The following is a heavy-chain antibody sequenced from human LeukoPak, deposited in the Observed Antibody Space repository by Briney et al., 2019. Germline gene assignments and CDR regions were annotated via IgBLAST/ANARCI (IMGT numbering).Heavy chain of an antibody. Sequence: SETLSLTCAVYGGSFSGYYWSWIRQPPGKGLEWIGEINHSGSTNYNPSLKSRVTISVDTSKNQFSLKLSSVTAADTAVYYCARTPYYYMDVWGKGTTVTVSS. CDR3: ARTPYYYMDV. CDR1: GGSFSGYY. CDR2: INHSGST. J-gene: IGHJ6*03. V-gene: IGHV4-34*01.